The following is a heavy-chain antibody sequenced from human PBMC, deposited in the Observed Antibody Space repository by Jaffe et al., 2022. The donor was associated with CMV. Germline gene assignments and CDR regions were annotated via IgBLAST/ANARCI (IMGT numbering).Heavy chain of an antibody. Sequence: EVQLVESGGGLVQPGGSLRLSCAASGFIFSNYWMHWVRQAPGKGLVWVSRINSDGSNTEYADSVKGRFTISRDNAKNTLYLQIDSLRAEDTAVYYCARYITPSGRIYWGQGTLVTVSS. CDR2: INSDGSNT. CDR1: GFIFSNYW. D-gene: IGHD7-27*01. V-gene: IGHV3-74*03. CDR3: ARYITPSGRIY. J-gene: IGHJ4*02.